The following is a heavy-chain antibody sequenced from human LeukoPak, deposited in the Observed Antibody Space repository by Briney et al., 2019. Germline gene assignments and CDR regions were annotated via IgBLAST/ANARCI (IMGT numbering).Heavy chain of an antibody. CDR1: GFIFSNYA. CDR2: FIYSGGGT. V-gene: IGHV3-23*01. Sequence: XXSLXLSCAASGFIFSNYAMNWVRQAPGKGLEWVSFIYSGGGTKYSDSVRGRFTISRDNSRNTLYLQMSSLRSEDTAVYYCAKDRRPDGVYDLDYWGQGTLVTVSS. J-gene: IGHJ4*02. D-gene: IGHD5/OR15-5a*01. CDR3: AKDRRPDGVYDLDY.